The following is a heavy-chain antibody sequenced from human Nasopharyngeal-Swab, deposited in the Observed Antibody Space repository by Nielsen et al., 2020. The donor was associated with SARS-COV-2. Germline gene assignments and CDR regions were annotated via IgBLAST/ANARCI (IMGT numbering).Heavy chain of an antibody. V-gene: IGHV3-30-3*02. CDR3: AKPLYGDSPFDY. CDR2: ISYDGSSK. D-gene: IGHD4-17*01. Sequence: WIRQPPGKGLEWVAVISYDGSSKYYADSVKGRFTISRDNSKNTLYLQMNSLRAEDTAVYYCAKPLYGDSPFDYWGQGTLVTVSS. J-gene: IGHJ4*02.